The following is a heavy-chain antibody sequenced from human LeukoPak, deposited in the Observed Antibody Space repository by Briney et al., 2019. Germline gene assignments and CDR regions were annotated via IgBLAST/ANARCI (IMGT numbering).Heavy chain of an antibody. CDR1: GGSISSSSYY. D-gene: IGHD3-3*01. CDR2: IYYSGST. V-gene: IGHV4-39*01. CDR3: ARLDFWSGYPNSPNWFDP. J-gene: IGHJ5*02. Sequence: SETLSLTCTVSGGSISSSSYYWGWIRQPPGKGLEWIGSIYYSGSTYYNPSLKSRVTISVGTSKNQFSLKLSSVTAADTAVYYCARLDFWSGYPNSPNWFDPWGQGTLVTVSS.